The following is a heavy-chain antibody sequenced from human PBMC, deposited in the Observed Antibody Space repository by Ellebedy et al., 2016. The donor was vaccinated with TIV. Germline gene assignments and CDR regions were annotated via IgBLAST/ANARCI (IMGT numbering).Heavy chain of an antibody. D-gene: IGHD5-24*01. CDR3: ARDRDTVAVMDYYYYHGLDV. J-gene: IGHJ6*02. Sequence: GESLKISCTASGFTFDEHGLNWVRQVPGKGLEWVSGINWNGVSTVYAESVRGRFTISRDNAKNSLYLQMNSLRAEDTALYFCARDRDTVAVMDYYYYHGLDVWGQGTPVTVSS. CDR2: INWNGVST. V-gene: IGHV3-20*04. CDR1: GFTFDEHG.